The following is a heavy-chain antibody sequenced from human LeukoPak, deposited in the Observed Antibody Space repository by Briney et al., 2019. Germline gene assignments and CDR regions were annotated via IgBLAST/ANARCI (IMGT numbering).Heavy chain of an antibody. Sequence: PGGSLRLSCAASGFTFCSYSMNWVRQAPGKGLEWVSSISSSSSYIYYADSVKGRLTISRDNAKNSLYLQMNRLRAEDTGVYYCARDLDNFDYWGQGTLVTVSS. V-gene: IGHV3-21*01. D-gene: IGHD3-9*01. CDR3: ARDLDNFDY. J-gene: IGHJ4*02. CDR1: GFTFCSYS. CDR2: ISSSSSYI.